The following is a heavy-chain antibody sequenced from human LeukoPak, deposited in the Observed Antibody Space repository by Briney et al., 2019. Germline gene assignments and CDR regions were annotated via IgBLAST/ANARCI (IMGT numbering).Heavy chain of an antibody. V-gene: IGHV1-18*01. D-gene: IGHD3-3*01. J-gene: IGHJ4*02. CDR3: ASMSGYYPSYYFDY. Sequence: AASVKVSCKASGYTFTSSGISWVRQAPGPGLEWMGWISAYNGNTNYAQKLQGRVTMTTDTSTSTAYMEVRSLRSDDTAVYYCASMSGYYPSYYFDYWGQGTLVTVSS. CDR2: ISAYNGNT. CDR1: GYTFTSSG.